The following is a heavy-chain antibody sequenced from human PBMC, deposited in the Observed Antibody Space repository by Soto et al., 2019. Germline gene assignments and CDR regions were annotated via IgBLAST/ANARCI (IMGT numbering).Heavy chain of an antibody. CDR2: ISGSGGST. CDR1: GFTFSSYA. J-gene: IGHJ4*02. V-gene: IGHV3-23*01. Sequence: EVQLLESGGGLVQPGGSLRLSCAASGFTFSSYAMSWVRQAPGKGLEWVSAISGSGGSTYYADSVKGRFTISRDNSKNTLYLQMNSLRVEDTAVYYCAKGRYGVVAASDYWGQGTLVTVSS. D-gene: IGHD2-15*01. CDR3: AKGRYGVVAASDY.